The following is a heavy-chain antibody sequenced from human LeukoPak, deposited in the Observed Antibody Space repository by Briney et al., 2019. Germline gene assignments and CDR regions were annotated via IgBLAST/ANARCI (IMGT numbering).Heavy chain of an antibody. CDR2: ISGSGGST. CDR3: ARDPLTESYRVNCLDP. V-gene: IGHV3-23*01. CDR1: GFTFSSYA. J-gene: IGHJ5*02. D-gene: IGHD1-26*01. Sequence: GGSLRLSCVASGFTFSSYAMSWVRQAPGKGLEWVSAISGSGGSTYYADSVKGRLTISRDNSQNTVYLQMDSLRDEDSALYFCARDPLTESYRVNCLDPWGQGTLVTVSS.